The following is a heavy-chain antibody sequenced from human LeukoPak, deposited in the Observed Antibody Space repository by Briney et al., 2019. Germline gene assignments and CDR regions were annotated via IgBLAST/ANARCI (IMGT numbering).Heavy chain of an antibody. CDR3: ARIYSGYDSAAFDI. CDR1: GYSFTNYW. J-gene: IGHJ3*02. D-gene: IGHD5-12*01. CDR2: IYPADSDT. Sequence: GESLKISCKGSGYSFTNYWVGWVRQMPGKGLEWMGIIYPADSDTRCSPSFQGQVTISADKSISTAYLQWSSLKASVTAMYYCARIYSGYDSAAFDIWGQGTMVTVSS. V-gene: IGHV5-51*01.